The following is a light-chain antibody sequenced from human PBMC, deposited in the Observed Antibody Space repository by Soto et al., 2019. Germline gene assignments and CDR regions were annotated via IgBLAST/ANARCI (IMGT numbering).Light chain of an antibody. Sequence: EIVMTQSPSTLPASLGDRATISCRASQSVFSSLAWYQQKPGTAPRLLIYGAATRATGIPARFSGSGSGTDFTLTISKLEPEDFAVYYCQQHGSSLTWTFGQGTKVDIK. V-gene: IGKV3-20*01. CDR3: QQHGSSLTWT. CDR2: GAA. J-gene: IGKJ1*01. CDR1: QSVFSS.